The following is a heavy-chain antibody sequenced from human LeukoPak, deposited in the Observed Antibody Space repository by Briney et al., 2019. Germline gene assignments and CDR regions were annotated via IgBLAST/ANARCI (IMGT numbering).Heavy chain of an antibody. CDR1: GGTFSSYA. D-gene: IGHD6-6*01. CDR2: IIPIFGTA. J-gene: IGHJ5*02. V-gene: IGHV1-69*05. CDR3: ARDLEYSSPSAIRGWFDP. Sequence: ASXXXSCKASGGTFSSYAISWVRQAPGQGIEWMGRIIPIFGTANYAQKFQGRVTITTDEYTSTDYMEMRRLRYEDTAVYYCARDLEYSSPSAIRGWFDPWGQGTLVTVSS.